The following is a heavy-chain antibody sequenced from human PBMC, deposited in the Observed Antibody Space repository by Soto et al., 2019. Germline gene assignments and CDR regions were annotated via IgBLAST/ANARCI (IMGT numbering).Heavy chain of an antibody. Sequence: EVQLVESGGGLVQPGGSLRLSCAASGFTFSSYWMSWVRQAPGKGLEWVANIKQDGSEKYYVDSVKGRFTISRDNAKNSLYLQMNSLRAEDTAVYYCARDPGSDYVNNACDIWGQGTMVTVSS. J-gene: IGHJ3*02. V-gene: IGHV3-7*01. CDR3: ARDPGSDYVNNACDI. CDR1: GFTFSSYW. CDR2: IKQDGSEK. D-gene: IGHD4-17*01.